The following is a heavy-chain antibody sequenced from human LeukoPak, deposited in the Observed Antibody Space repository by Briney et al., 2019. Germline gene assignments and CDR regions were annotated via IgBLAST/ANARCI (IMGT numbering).Heavy chain of an antibody. D-gene: IGHD6-19*01. CDR2: ISGSGGST. V-gene: IGHV3-23*01. CDR1: EFSVGSNY. CDR3: AKQYSSGWPFDY. Sequence: GGSLRLSCAASEFSVGSNYMTWVRQAPGKGLEWVSAISGSGGSTYYADSVKGRFTISRDSSKNTLYLQMNSLRAEDTAVYYCAKQYSSGWPFDYWGQGTLVTVSS. J-gene: IGHJ4*02.